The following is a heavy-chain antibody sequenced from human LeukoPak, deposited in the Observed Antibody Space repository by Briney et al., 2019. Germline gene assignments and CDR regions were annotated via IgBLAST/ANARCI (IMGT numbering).Heavy chain of an antibody. J-gene: IGHJ3*02. CDR1: GGSFSGYY. Sequence: SETLSLTCAVYGGSFSGYYWSWIRQPPGKGLEWIGEINHSGSTNYNPSLKSRVTISVDTSKNQFSLKLSSVTAADTAVYYCARGVVFNYYDSRSAFDIWGQGTMVTVSS. CDR2: INHSGST. CDR3: ARGVVFNYYDSRSAFDI. V-gene: IGHV4-34*01. D-gene: IGHD3-22*01.